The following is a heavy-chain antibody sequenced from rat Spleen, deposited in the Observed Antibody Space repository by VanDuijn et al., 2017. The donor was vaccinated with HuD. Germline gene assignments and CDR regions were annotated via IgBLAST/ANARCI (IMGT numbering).Heavy chain of an antibody. CDR3: ARHGGLRNWFAY. CDR2: ISTSGDST. J-gene: IGHJ3*01. CDR1: GFTFSNFD. V-gene: IGHV5-25*01. Sequence: MQLVESGGGLVQPGRSLKLSCADSGFTFSNFDMAWVRQAPTKGLEWVASISTSGDSTYYRDSVKGRFTVSRDDASSTLYLQMDSLRSDDTAIYYCARHGGLRNWFAYWGQGTLVTVSS.